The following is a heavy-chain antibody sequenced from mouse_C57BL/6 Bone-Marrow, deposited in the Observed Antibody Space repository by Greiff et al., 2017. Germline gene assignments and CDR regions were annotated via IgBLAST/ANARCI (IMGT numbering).Heavy chain of an antibody. CDR2: IDPENGDT. CDR1: GFNIKDDY. J-gene: IGHJ2*01. CDR3: TTRWLLSYY. V-gene: IGHV14-4*01. Sequence: EVQRVESGAELVRPGASVKLSCTASGFNIKDDYMHWVKQRPEQGLEWIGWIDPENGDTEYASKFQGKATITADTSSNTAYLQLSSLTSEDTAVYYCTTRWLLSYYWGQGTTLTVSS. D-gene: IGHD2-3*01.